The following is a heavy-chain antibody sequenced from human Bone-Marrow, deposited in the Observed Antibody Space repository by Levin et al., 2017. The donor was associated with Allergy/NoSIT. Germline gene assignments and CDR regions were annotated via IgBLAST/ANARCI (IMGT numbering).Heavy chain of an antibody. Sequence: GESLKISCKTSGYTFTNYDINWVRQVPGQGLEWMGWRNPNSGNTGYAQKFQGRVIMTGDTSISTGYMELSSLRSEDTAVYYCARALGGDRNDWFDSWGQGTLVTVSS. CDR1: GYTFTNYD. D-gene: IGHD2-21*02. CDR2: RNPNSGNT. CDR3: ARALGGDRNDWFDS. V-gene: IGHV1-8*01. J-gene: IGHJ5*01.